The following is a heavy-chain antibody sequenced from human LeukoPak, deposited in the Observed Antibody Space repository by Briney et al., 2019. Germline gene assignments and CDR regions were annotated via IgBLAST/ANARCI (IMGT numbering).Heavy chain of an antibody. D-gene: IGHD3-10*01. CDR3: ARPLTMVRGVGY. Sequence: GGSLRLSCAASGFTFSSYWMHWVRQAPGKGLVWVSRINSDGSSTSYADSVKGRFTISRDNAKNTLYLQMNSLRTEDTAVYYCARPLTMVRGVGYWGQGTLVTVSS. J-gene: IGHJ4*02. CDR1: GFTFSSYW. V-gene: IGHV3-74*01. CDR2: INSDGSST.